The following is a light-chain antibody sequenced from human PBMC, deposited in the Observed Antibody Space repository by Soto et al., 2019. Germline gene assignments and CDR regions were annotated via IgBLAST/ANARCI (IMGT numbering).Light chain of an antibody. Sequence: DIQMTPSPSSLSASGGDRITLAWRASQSISRYLNWYQHKPGKAPKLLINAASSLERGVPSRFSGGGSGTDFTLNISSLQPDDFATYYCQQNYRATPWTFGQGTKV. V-gene: IGKV1-39*01. CDR3: QQNYRATPWT. CDR2: AAS. CDR1: QSISRY. J-gene: IGKJ1*01.